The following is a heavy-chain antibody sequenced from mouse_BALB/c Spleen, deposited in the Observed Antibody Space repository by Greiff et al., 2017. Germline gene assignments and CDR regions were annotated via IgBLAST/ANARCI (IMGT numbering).Heavy chain of an antibody. J-gene: IGHJ2*01. CDR1: GYSITSYYA. V-gene: IGHV3-2*02. Sequence: EVHLVESGPGLVKPSQSLSLTCTVTGYSITSYYAWNWIRQFPGTQLEWMGYISYSGSTSYNPSLKSRISITRDTSKNQFFLQLNSVTTEDTATYYCAREGVTTIDYWGQGTTLTVSS. CDR3: AREGVTTIDY. CDR2: ISYSGST. D-gene: IGHD2-3*01.